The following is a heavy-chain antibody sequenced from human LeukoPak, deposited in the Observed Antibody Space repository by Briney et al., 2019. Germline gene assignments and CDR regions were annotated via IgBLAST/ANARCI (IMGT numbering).Heavy chain of an antibody. D-gene: IGHD1-26*01. CDR3: ARVTVGATADYFDS. CDR1: GFSFSDFY. Sequence: PGGSLRLSCAASGFSFSDFYMSWIRQAPGMGLEWISYIGTRSNPIYYADSVKGRFTISRDDAKNSLYLQMNSLRDEDTAVYFCARVTVGATADYFDSWGQGTLVNLSS. CDR2: IGTRSNPI. J-gene: IGHJ4*02. V-gene: IGHV3-11*01.